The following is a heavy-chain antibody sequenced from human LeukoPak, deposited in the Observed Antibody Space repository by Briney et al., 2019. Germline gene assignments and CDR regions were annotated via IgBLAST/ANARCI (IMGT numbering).Heavy chain of an antibody. D-gene: IGHD3-3*01. CDR1: GGSVINTNW. Sequence: SETLSLTCGASGGSVINTNWWTWVRQPPGKGLEWIGEVHLDGRTNYNPSLESRLTMSVDVSENQVSLKLTSVTAADTAVYYCAREGGFYRPLDYSGQGTLVTVSS. V-gene: IGHV4-4*02. J-gene: IGHJ4*02. CDR2: VHLDGRT. CDR3: AREGGFYRPLDY.